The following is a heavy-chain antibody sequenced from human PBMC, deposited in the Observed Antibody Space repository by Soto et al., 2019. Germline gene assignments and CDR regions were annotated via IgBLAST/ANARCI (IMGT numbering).Heavy chain of an antibody. CDR3: AKDGKHYDILTGYDY. Sequence: GSLRLSCAASGFTFDDYTMHWVRQAPGKGLEWVSLISWDGGSTYDADSVKGRFTISRDNSKNSLYLQMNSLRTEDTALYYCAKDGKHYDILTGYDYWGQGTLVTVSS. V-gene: IGHV3-43*01. D-gene: IGHD3-9*01. J-gene: IGHJ4*02. CDR2: ISWDGGST. CDR1: GFTFDDYT.